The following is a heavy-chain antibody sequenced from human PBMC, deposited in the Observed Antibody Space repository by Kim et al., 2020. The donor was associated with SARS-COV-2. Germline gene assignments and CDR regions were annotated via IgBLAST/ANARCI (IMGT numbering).Heavy chain of an antibody. CDR3: ARRRALDI. CDR1: GGSFSSYY. J-gene: IGHJ3*02. CDR2: VDHSGST. V-gene: IGHV4-34*01. Sequence: SETLSLTCAVYGGSFSSYYWNWIRQPPGKGLEWIGEVDHSGSTNYNPSLKSRVTISIDTSRNQFSLKLSSVTAADTAVYYCARRRALDIWCQGTMVTVSS.